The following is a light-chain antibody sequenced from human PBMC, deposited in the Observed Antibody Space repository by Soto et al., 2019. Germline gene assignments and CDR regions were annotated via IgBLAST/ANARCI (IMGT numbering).Light chain of an antibody. V-gene: IGKV3-15*01. CDR1: QAVSSN. Sequence: EIVMTQSPATLSVSPGERATLSCRASQAVSSNLAWYQQKPGQAPRLLIYGASTRATGIPARFSGSGSGTEFTLTISRLLSEDFAVYYCQQYNDWPPFTFGPGTRVDIK. CDR2: GAS. CDR3: QQYNDWPPFT. J-gene: IGKJ3*01.